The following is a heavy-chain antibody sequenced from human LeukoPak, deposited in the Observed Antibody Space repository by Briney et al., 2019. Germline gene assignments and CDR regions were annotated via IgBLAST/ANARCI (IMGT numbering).Heavy chain of an antibody. V-gene: IGHV3-30*04. Sequence: GRSLRLSCAASGFTFSSYAMHWVRQAPGKGLEWVAVISYDGSNKYYADSVKGRFTISRDNSKNTLYLQMNSLRAEDTAVYYCARDAVEMATSVNNWFDPWGQGTLVTVSS. CDR2: ISYDGSNK. CDR3: ARDAVEMATSVNNWFDP. J-gene: IGHJ5*02. CDR1: GFTFSSYA. D-gene: IGHD5-24*01.